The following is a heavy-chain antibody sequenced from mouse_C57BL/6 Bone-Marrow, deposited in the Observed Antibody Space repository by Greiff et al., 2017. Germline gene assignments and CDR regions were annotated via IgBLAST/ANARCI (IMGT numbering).Heavy chain of an antibody. J-gene: IGHJ2*01. Sequence: QVQLQQPGAELVMPGASVKLSCKASGYTFTSYWMHWVKQRPGQGLEWIGEIDPSDSYTNYTHKFKGKSTLTVDKSSSTAYMQLSILSAEDSAGYCCARRGLRLVDYGGQGTTLTVAS. CDR1: GYTFTSYW. CDR2: IDPSDSYT. D-gene: IGHD3-2*02. CDR3: ARRGLRLVDY. V-gene: IGHV1-69*01.